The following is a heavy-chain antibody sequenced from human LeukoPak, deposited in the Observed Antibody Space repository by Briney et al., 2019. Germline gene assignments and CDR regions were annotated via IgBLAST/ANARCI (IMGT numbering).Heavy chain of an antibody. D-gene: IGHD4-17*01. V-gene: IGHV3-33*06. CDR1: GFTFSSYW. Sequence: PGGSLRLSCADSGFTFSSYWMSCVRQAPGKGLEWVAVIWYDGSNKYYADSVKGRFTISRDNSKNTLYLQMNSLRAEDTAVYYCAKSPAVSYGDLDYWGQGTLVTVSS. J-gene: IGHJ4*02. CDR3: AKSPAVSYGDLDY. CDR2: IWYDGSNK.